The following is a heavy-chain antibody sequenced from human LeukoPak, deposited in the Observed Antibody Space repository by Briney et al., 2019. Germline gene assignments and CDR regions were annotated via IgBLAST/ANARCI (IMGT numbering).Heavy chain of an antibody. Sequence: SETLSLTCAVYGGSFSGYYWSWIRQPPGKGLEWIGEINHSGSTNYNPSLRSRVTISVDTSKNQFSLKLSSVTAADTAVYYCARKENVYYYFDYWGQGTLVTVSS. CDR2: INHSGST. V-gene: IGHV4-34*01. J-gene: IGHJ4*02. CDR1: GGSFSGYY. CDR3: ARKENVYYYFDY. D-gene: IGHD3-10*01.